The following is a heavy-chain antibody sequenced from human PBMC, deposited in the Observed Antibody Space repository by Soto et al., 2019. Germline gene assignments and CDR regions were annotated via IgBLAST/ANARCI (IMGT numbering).Heavy chain of an antibody. CDR1: GFTLSDHY. CDR3: XRGXXXXXEPSDY. CDR2: FKNKADGSTT. J-gene: IGHJ4*02. V-gene: IGHV3-72*01. Sequence: EVQLVESGGGLVQPGGSLRLSCAASGFTLSDHYMDWVRXAPGRALEWVGCFKNKADGSTTEYAASVKGRFIISRDDSKNSLYLQMNSLKTEDTAVXXCXRGXXXXXEPSDYXXQGTLVTVSS.